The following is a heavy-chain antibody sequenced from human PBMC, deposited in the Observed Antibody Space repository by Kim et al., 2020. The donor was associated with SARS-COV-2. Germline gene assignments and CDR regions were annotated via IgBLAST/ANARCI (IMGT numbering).Heavy chain of an antibody. CDR3: ARVGPKAHYYDSSGYYSDY. J-gene: IGHJ4*02. V-gene: IGHV3-11*05. Sequence: GRFTTSRDNAKNSLYLQMNSLRAEDTAVYYCARVGPKAHYYDSSGYYSDYWGQGTLVTVSS. D-gene: IGHD3-22*01.